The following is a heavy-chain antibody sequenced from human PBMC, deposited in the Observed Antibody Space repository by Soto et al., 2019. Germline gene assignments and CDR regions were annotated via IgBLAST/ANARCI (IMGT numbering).Heavy chain of an antibody. Sequence: SLRLSCAASGFTFDDYAMHWVRQAPGKGLEWVSGISWNSGSIGYADSVKGRFTISRDNAKNSLYLQMNSLRAEDTALYYCAKDNGGSYYNYMDVWGKGPTVTVSS. CDR2: ISWNSGSI. J-gene: IGHJ6*03. CDR1: GFTFDDYA. D-gene: IGHD3-3*01. CDR3: AKDNGGSYYNYMDV. V-gene: IGHV3-9*01.